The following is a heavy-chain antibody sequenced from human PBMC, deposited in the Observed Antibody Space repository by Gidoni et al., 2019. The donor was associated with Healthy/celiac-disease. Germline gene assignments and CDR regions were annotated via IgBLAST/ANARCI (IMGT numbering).Heavy chain of an antibody. CDR1: GFSLSTSGVG. CDR3: AHRTVAGWLGDWFDP. CDR2: IYWDDDK. V-gene: IGHV2-5*02. J-gene: IGHJ5*02. D-gene: IGHD6-19*01. Sequence: QITLKESGPTLVKPTQTLTLTCTFSGFSLSTSGVGVGWIRQPPGKALEWLALIYWDDDKRYSPSLKSRLTITKDTSKNQVVLTMTNVDPVDTATYYCAHRTVAGWLGDWFDPWGQGTLVTVSS.